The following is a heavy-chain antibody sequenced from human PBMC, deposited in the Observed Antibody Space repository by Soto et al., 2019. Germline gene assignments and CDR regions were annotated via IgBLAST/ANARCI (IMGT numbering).Heavy chain of an antibody. J-gene: IGHJ5*02. V-gene: IGHV3-30-3*01. CDR2: ISYDGSNK. CDR1: GFTFSSYA. Sequence: QVQLVESGGGVVQPGRSLRLSCAASGFTFSSYAMHWVGQAPGKGLEWVAVISYDGSNKYYADSVKGRFTISRDNSKNTLYLQMNSLRAADTAVYYCARDGSFGLDPWGQGTLVTVSS. CDR3: ARDGSFGLDP. D-gene: IGHD3-16*01.